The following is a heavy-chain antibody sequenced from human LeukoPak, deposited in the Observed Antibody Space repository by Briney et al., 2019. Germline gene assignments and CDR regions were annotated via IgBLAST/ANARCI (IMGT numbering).Heavy chain of an antibody. CDR2: INYSGTT. J-gene: IGHJ4*02. CDR1: GGSISSSGYY. Sequence: PSETLSLTCTVSGGSISSSGYYWGWIRQPPGKGLEWIASINYSGTTYYNPSLKSRVTISEDRSKNQFSLKLSSVTAADTAVYYCARLRGGRWLLEYWGQGTLVTVSS. D-gene: IGHD5-24*01. V-gene: IGHV4-39*01. CDR3: ARLRGGRWLLEY.